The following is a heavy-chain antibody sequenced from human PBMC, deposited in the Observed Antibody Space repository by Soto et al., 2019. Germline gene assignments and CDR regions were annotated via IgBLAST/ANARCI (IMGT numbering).Heavy chain of an antibody. Sequence: SETLSLTCTVSGGSISSYYWSWIRQPPGKGLEWIGYIYYSGSTNYNPSLKSRVTISVDTSKNQFSLKLSSVTAADTAVYYCARGLREVRGVINWFDPWGQGTLVTVSS. D-gene: IGHD3-10*01. CDR1: GGSISSYY. V-gene: IGHV4-59*01. CDR3: ARGLREVRGVINWFDP. CDR2: IYYSGST. J-gene: IGHJ5*02.